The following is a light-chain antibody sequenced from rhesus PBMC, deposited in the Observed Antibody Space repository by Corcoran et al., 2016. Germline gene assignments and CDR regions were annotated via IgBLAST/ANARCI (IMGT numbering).Light chain of an antibody. V-gene: IGKV4-1*01. Sequence: DIVMTQSPDSLAVSLGERVTINCKSSQSLLYSSNNKNSLAWYQQKPGQAPKLLIYWASTREPGVPNLVRCRGSGTDFTLTIGGLQAEDVAVYCCQQYYSTPYSFGQGTKVEIK. CDR2: WAS. J-gene: IGKJ2*01. CDR3: QQYYSTPYS. CDR1: QSLLYSSNNKNS.